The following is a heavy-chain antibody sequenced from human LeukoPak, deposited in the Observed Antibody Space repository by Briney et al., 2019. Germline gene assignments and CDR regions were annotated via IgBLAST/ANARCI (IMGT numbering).Heavy chain of an antibody. Sequence: SETLSLTCTVSGGSISGSSYYWSWIRQPPGTGLEWIGEINHSGSTNYNPSLKSRVTISVDTSKNQFSLKLSSVTAADTAVYYCARGGAYCGGDCYGYFDYWGQGTLVTVSS. CDR3: ARGGAYCGGDCYGYFDY. V-gene: IGHV4-39*07. CDR1: GGSISGSSYY. D-gene: IGHD2-21*02. J-gene: IGHJ4*02. CDR2: INHSGST.